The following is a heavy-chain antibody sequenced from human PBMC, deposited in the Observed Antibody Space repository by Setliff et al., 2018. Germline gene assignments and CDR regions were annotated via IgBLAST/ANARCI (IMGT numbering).Heavy chain of an antibody. CDR2: ISNDGSNK. V-gene: IGHV3-30*09. CDR1: GLTFSNYA. Sequence: GGSLRLSCAASGLTFSNYAVHWVRQAPGKGLEWVAVISNDGSNKYYVDSVKGRFAVSRDNAKNSLFLQMDSLTVEDTAVYYCGRAGKPYAIDIWGQGTMVTVSS. CDR3: GRAGKPYAIDI. J-gene: IGHJ3*02.